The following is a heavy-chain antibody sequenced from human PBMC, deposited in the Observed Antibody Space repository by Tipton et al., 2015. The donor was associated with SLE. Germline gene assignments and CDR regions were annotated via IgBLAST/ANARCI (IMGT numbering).Heavy chain of an antibody. D-gene: IGHD1-26*01. CDR2: IYHGGGT. V-gene: IGHV4-38-2*01. J-gene: IGHJ2*01. CDR3: ARRVPHRYYFEL. Sequence: TLSLTCGVSGYSISSGYYWGWIRQPPGKGLEWIGSIYHGGGTYFSPSLKSRVTMSVGTSKNQFPLKLRSVTAADTAMYFCARRVPHRYYFELWGRGTLVTVSS. CDR1: GYSISSGYY.